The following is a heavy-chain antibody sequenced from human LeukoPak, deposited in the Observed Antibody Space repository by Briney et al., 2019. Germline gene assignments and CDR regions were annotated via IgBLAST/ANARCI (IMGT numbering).Heavy chain of an antibody. Sequence: ASVKVSCKASGYTFTSYGISWVRQAPGQGLEWMGWISAYNGNTNYAQKLQGRVTMTTDTSTSTAYMELRSLRSDDTAVYYCARETDTAMDYYYYGMDVWGQGTTVTVSS. CDR2: ISAYNGNT. V-gene: IGHV1-18*01. CDR1: GYTFTSYG. D-gene: IGHD5-18*01. J-gene: IGHJ6*02. CDR3: ARETDTAMDYYYYGMDV.